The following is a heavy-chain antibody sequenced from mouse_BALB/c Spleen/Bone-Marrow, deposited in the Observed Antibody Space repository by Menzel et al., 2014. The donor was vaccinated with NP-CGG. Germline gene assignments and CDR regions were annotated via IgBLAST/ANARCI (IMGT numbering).Heavy chain of an antibody. CDR2: IDPANGNT. Sequence: VQLKESGAELVKPGASVKLSCTASGFNIKDTYMHWVKQRPEQGLEWIGRIDPANGNTKYDPKFQGKATITADTSSNTAYLQLSSLTSEDTAVYYCARGGAFAYWGQGTLVPVSA. CDR1: GFNIKDTY. CDR3: ARGGAFAY. J-gene: IGHJ3*01. V-gene: IGHV14-3*02.